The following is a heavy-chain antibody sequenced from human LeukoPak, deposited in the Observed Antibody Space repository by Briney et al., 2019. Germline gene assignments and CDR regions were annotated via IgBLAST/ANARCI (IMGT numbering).Heavy chain of an antibody. Sequence: SETLSLTCTVSGYSISSGYYWGWIRQPPGKGLEWIESIYHSGSTYYNPSLKSRVTISVDTSKNQFSLKLSSVAAADTAVYYCARPTRYSSGWTGSYYFDYWGQGTLVTVSS. CDR2: IYHSGST. CDR1: GYSISSGYY. J-gene: IGHJ4*02. CDR3: ARPTRYSSGWTGSYYFDY. V-gene: IGHV4-38-2*02. D-gene: IGHD6-19*01.